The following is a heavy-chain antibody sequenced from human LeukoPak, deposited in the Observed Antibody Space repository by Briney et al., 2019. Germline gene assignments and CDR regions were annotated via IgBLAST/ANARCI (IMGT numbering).Heavy chain of an antibody. D-gene: IGHD3-9*01. Sequence: GGSLRLSCAASGFTFDDYAMHWVRQAPGKGLDWVSLISWDAGSTYYADSVKGRFTISRDNSKNSLYLQMNSLRAEDTALYYCANGHTDLRYFDWLSGPEYYFDYWGQGTLVTVSS. CDR1: GFTFDDYA. CDR2: ISWDAGST. J-gene: IGHJ4*02. V-gene: IGHV3-43D*03. CDR3: ANGHTDLRYFDWLSGPEYYFDY.